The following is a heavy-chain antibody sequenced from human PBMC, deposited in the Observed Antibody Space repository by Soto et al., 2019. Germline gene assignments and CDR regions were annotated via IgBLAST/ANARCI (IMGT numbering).Heavy chain of an antibody. CDR1: GGSISSGDYY. CDR3: ARDIYYDSSGTNWFDP. D-gene: IGHD3-22*01. J-gene: IGHJ5*02. CDR2: IYYSGST. Sequence: LSLTCTVSGGSISSGDYYWSWIRQPPGKGLEWIGYIYYSGSTYYNPSLKSRVTISVDTSKNQFSLKLSSVTAADTAVYYCARDIYYDSSGTNWFDPWGQGTLVTVSS. V-gene: IGHV4-30-4*01.